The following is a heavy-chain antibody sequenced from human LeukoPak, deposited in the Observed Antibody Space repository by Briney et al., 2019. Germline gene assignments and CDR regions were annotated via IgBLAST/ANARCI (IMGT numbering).Heavy chain of an antibody. CDR3: AKDLPGTLLMRGFYFDY. CDR1: GFTFSSYA. Sequence: GGSLRLSCAASGFTFSSYAMSWVRQAPGKGLEWVSAISGSGGSTYYADSVKGRFTISRDNSKNTLYLQMNSLRAEDTAVYYCAKDLPGTLLMRGFYFDYWGQGTLVTVSS. D-gene: IGHD1-7*01. V-gene: IGHV3-23*01. J-gene: IGHJ4*02. CDR2: ISGSGGST.